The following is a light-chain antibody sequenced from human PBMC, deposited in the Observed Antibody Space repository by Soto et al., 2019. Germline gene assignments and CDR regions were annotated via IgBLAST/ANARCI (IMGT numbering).Light chain of an antibody. J-gene: IGKJ4*01. CDR3: QQTRSYTST. CDR1: HGISIY. Sequence: AIRMTQSPSSFSPSTGDRVTITXRASHGISIYLAWYQQKPGXVPQXXXYEXSILQRGVPSRLSGSGSGTDFTLPISSLQAEDFATYYCQQTRSYTSTFGGGTKVDIK. CDR2: EXS. V-gene: IGKV1-8*01.